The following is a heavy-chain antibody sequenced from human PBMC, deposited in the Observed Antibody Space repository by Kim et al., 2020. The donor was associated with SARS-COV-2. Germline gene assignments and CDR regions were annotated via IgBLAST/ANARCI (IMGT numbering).Heavy chain of an antibody. J-gene: IGHJ4*02. D-gene: IGHD3-10*01. CDR3: ARGDTILWPDY. Sequence: SETLSLTCTVSGGSISGYYWSWIRQPPGKGLEWIGYMYYSGNTNYNPSLKSRVTISVDTSKNQFSLKLSSVSAADTAVYFCARGDTILWPDYWGQGTLVAVYS. CDR1: GGSISGYY. V-gene: IGHV4-59*01. CDR2: MYYSGNT.